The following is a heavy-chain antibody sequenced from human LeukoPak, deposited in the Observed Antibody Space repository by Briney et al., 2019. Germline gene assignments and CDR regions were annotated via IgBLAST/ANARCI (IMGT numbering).Heavy chain of an antibody. D-gene: IGHD6-19*01. CDR3: AGSDSSAWHRFDY. CDR1: GFTFSSYA. J-gene: IGHJ4*02. CDR2: ISHDGSPK. Sequence: GRSLRLSCAASGFTFSSYAMHWVRQAPGKGLEWVAVISHDGSPKYYTDSVKGRFTISRDNSKNTLYLQMNSLRAEDTAVYYCAGSDSSAWHRFDYWGQGTLVTVSS. V-gene: IGHV3-30-3*01.